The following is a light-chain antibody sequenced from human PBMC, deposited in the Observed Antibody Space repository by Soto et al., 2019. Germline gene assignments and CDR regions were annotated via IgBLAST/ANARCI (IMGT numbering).Light chain of an antibody. CDR2: GAS. CDR3: QQYGRSPYT. CDR1: QSVSTN. V-gene: IGKV3-20*01. Sequence: EIVLTQSPATMTVPPGERATLSCRASQSVSTNLAWYQQKPGQPPRLLIYGASSRATGIPDRFSGRGSGTDFTLTISRLEPEDFAVYYCQQYGRSPYTFGLGTKVEIK. J-gene: IGKJ2*01.